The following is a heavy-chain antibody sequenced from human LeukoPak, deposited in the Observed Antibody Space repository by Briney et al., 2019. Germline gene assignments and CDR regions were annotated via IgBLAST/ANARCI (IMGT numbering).Heavy chain of an antibody. V-gene: IGHV3-23*01. CDR3: AKDPLPYDSSGYFDLYLDY. CDR2: ISGSGGST. CDR1: GFTFSSYA. J-gene: IGHJ4*02. D-gene: IGHD3-22*01. Sequence: GGSLRLSCAASGFTFSSYAMSWVRQAPGKGLEWVSAISGSGGSTYYADSVKGRFTISRDNSKNTLYLQMNSLRAEDTAVYYCAKDPLPYDSSGYFDLYLDYWGQGTLVTVSS.